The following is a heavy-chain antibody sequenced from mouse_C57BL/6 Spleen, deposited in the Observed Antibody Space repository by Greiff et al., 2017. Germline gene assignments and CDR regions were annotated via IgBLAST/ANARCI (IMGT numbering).Heavy chain of an antibody. V-gene: IGHV1-64*01. D-gene: IGHD2-2*01. Sequence: QVQLQQPGAELVKPGASVKLSCTASGYTFTSYWMHWVKQRPGQGLEWIGMIHPYGGCTNYNEKFKSKATLTVDKSSSTAYMQLSSLTSEDSAVYYCARGYGYASWFAYWGQGTLVTVSA. CDR2: IHPYGGCT. CDR3: ARGYGYASWFAY. CDR1: GYTFTSYW. J-gene: IGHJ3*01.